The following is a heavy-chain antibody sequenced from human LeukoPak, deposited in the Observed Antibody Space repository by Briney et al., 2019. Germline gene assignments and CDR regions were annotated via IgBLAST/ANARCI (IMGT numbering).Heavy chain of an antibody. CDR1: GGTFSSYA. D-gene: IGHD3-10*01. CDR2: IIPILGIA. Sequence: SVKVSCKASGGTFSSYAISWVRQAPGQGLEWMGRIIPILGIANYAQKFQGRVTITADKSTSTAYMELSSLRSEDTAVYCCARGGLLWFGELLYPGFDYWGQGTLVTVSS. V-gene: IGHV1-69*04. J-gene: IGHJ4*02. CDR3: ARGGLLWFGELLYPGFDY.